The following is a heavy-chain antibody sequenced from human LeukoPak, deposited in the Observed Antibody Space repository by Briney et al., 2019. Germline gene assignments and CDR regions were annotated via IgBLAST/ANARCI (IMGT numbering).Heavy chain of an antibody. V-gene: IGHV1-2*02. CDR3: ARANPTYSYGYDY. CDR1: GYTFTGYY. CDR2: INPNSGGT. Sequence: ASVKVSCKASGYTFTGYYMHWVRQAPGQGLEWMGWINPNSGGTNYAQKFQGRVTMTSDTSISTAYMELSRLRSDDTAVYYCARANPTYSYGYDYWGQGTLVTVSS. D-gene: IGHD5-18*01. J-gene: IGHJ4*02.